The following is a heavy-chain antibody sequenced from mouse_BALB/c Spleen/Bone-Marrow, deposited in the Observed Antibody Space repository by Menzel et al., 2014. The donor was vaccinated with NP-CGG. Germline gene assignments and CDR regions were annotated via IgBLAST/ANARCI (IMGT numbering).Heavy chain of an antibody. V-gene: IGHV1-5*01. J-gene: IGHJ3*01. Sequence: VQLKESVTVLSRPGASVKMSCKASGYSFSTXWXHWVXRRPXXGXXWIXAIYPGNSDSSYNQKFEGKAKLTAVTSASTAYMELISLTHEDSAVYYCTRRGSSAFPYWGQGTLVTVSA. D-gene: IGHD1-1*01. CDR3: TRRGSSAFPY. CDR1: GYSFSTXW. CDR2: IYPGNSDS.